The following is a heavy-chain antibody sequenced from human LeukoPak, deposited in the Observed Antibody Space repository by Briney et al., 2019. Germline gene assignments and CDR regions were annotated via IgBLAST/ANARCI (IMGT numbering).Heavy chain of an antibody. D-gene: IGHD2-15*01. Sequence: GGSLRLSCAASGFTFTNYAMSWVRQAPGKGLEWVSVISGGGDRAYYADSVKGRFTISRDFSNNTVYLQINSLRADDTAVYYCAKDYCSGGTCYLDNRGQGTLVTVSS. CDR2: ISGGGDRA. CDR1: GFTFTNYA. CDR3: AKDYCSGGTCYLDN. J-gene: IGHJ4*02. V-gene: IGHV3-23*01.